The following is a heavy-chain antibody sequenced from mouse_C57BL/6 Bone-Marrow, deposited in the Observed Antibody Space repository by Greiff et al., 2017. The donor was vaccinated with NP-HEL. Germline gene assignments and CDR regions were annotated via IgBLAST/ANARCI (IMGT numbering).Heavy chain of an antibody. D-gene: IGHD2-4*01. J-gene: IGHJ2*01. V-gene: IGHV3-5*01. CDR2: IYYSGTI. CDR1: GISITTGNYR. CDR3: AREAGYYDYYFDY. Sequence: EVKLQESGPGLVKPSQTVFLTCTVTGISITTGNYRWSWIRQFPGNKLEWIGYIYYSGTITYNPSLTSRTTITRDTPKNQFFLEMNSLTAEDTATYYCAREAGYYDYYFDYWGQGTTLTVSS.